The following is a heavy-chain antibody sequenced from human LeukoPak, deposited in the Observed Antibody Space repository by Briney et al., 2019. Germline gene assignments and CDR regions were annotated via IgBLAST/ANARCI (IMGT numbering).Heavy chain of an antibody. CDR2: FSATDGSA. D-gene: IGHD6-13*01. V-gene: IGHV3-23*01. CDR3: AKARIAAAGTGAFDV. Sequence: GGSLRLSCAASGFTVSSYGMTWVRQAPGKGLEWVSAFSATDGSAQYAESVRGRFTISRDNSKSSLYLQMNSLRDEDTAVYYCAKARIAAAGTGAFDVWGQGTMVTVSS. J-gene: IGHJ3*01. CDR1: GFTVSSYG.